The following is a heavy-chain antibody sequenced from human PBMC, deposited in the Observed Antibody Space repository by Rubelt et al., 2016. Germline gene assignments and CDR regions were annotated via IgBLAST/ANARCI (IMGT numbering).Heavy chain of an antibody. CDR2: INPSGGST. CDR1: GYTFTSYY. CDR3: ARGYRGLVLWFGRDGHYCDY. V-gene: IGHV1-46*01. D-gene: IGHD3-10*01. J-gene: IGHJ4*02. Sequence: QVQLVQSGSELKKPGASVKVSCKASGYTFTSYYMHWVRQAPGQGLEWMGIINPSGGSTSYAQKFQGRVTMTRDTSTSTVYMELSSLRSEDTAVYYCARGYRGLVLWFGRDGHYCDYWGQGTLVTVSS.